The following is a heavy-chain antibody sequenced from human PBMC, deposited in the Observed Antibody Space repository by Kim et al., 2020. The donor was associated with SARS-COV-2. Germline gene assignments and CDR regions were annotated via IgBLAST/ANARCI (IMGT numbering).Heavy chain of an antibody. CDR3: AKDLRVAAAVRGGYFDY. V-gene: IGHV3-23*01. D-gene: IGHD6-13*01. J-gene: IGHJ4*02. Sequence: GKGRFTISRDNSKNTLYLQMNSLRAEDTAVYYCAKDLRVAAAVRGGYFDYWGQGTLVTVSS.